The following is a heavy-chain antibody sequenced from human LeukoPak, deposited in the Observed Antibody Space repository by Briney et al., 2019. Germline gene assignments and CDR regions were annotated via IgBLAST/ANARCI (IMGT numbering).Heavy chain of an antibody. Sequence: AGGSLSLSCAASGFTFSSYAMSWVRQAPGKGLEWVSAISGSGGSTYYADSVKGRFTISRDNSKNTLYLQMNSLRAEDTAVYYCAKGDGAVAGYTTKWGQGTLVTVSS. J-gene: IGHJ4*02. CDR2: ISGSGGST. V-gene: IGHV3-23*01. D-gene: IGHD6-19*01. CDR3: AKGDGAVAGYTTK. CDR1: GFTFSSYA.